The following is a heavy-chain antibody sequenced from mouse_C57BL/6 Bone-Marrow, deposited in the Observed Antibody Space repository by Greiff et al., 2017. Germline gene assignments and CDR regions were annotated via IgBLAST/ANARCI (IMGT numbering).Heavy chain of an antibody. CDR1: GYTFTDYY. J-gene: IGHJ2*01. Sequence: VQLQQSGAELVRPGASVKLSCKASGYTFTDYYINWVKQRPGQGLEWIARIYPGSGNTYYNEKFKGKATLTAEKSSSTAYMQLSSLTSEDSAVYFCARGTNYFDYWGQGTTLPVSS. CDR2: IYPGSGNT. CDR3: ARGTNYFDY. D-gene: IGHD3-3*01. V-gene: IGHV1-76*01.